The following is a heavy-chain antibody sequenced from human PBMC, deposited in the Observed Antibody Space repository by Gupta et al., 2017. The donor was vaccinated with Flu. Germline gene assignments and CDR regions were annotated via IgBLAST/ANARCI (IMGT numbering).Heavy chain of an antibody. Sequence: NWVRQATGQGLEWMGWMNPNSGNSGYAQKCQGRVTMTRDTSISTAYIELSSLTSEDTAVYYCARTTPDWFDPWGQGTLVTVSS. CDR2: MNPNSGNS. CDR3: ARTTPDWFDP. J-gene: IGHJ5*02. D-gene: IGHD2-15*01. V-gene: IGHV1-8*01.